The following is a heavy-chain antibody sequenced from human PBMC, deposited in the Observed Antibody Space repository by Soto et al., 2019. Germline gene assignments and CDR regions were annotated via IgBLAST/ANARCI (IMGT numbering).Heavy chain of an antibody. Sequence: SETLSLTCTVSGFSISSYSWTWIRQPPGKGLEWIGYIYYSGSTNYNPSLKSRVTISVDTSKNQLSLKLSSVTAADTAVYYCAKKDYYDRNGYYSDAFDIWGQGTMVTVSS. CDR3: AKKDYYDRNGYYSDAFDI. J-gene: IGHJ3*02. CDR2: IYYSGST. CDR1: GFSISSYS. V-gene: IGHV4-59*01. D-gene: IGHD3-22*01.